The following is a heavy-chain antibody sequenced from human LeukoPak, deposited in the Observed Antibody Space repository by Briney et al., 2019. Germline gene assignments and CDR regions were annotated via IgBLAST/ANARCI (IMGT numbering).Heavy chain of an antibody. Sequence: GVSLRLSCAASGFTFSTYGMHWVRQAPGKGREWVAVIWYDGSDKYYADSVKGRFTISRDNSKNTLYLQMHSLRAEDTAVYYCARDSIRDGYNSDYFDYWGQGTLVTVSS. V-gene: IGHV3-33*01. D-gene: IGHD5-24*01. CDR3: ARDSIRDGYNSDYFDY. CDR1: GFTFSTYG. CDR2: IWYDGSDK. J-gene: IGHJ4*02.